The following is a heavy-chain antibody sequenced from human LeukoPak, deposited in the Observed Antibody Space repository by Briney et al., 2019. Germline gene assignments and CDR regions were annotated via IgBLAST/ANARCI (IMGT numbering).Heavy chain of an antibody. CDR1: GGSISSTNW. Sequence: PSETLSLTCGVSGGSISSTNWYSWVRQPPGQGLEWIGEISLSGRTNYNPSLKSRVTMSLDESENHLSLNLASVTAADTAVYYCSRESGPFSPFGHWGQGTLVAVTS. J-gene: IGHJ4*02. D-gene: IGHD1-26*01. CDR2: ISLSGRT. V-gene: IGHV4-4*02. CDR3: SRESGPFSPFGH.